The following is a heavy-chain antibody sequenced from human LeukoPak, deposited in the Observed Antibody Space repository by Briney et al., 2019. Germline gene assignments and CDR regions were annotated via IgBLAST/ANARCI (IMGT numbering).Heavy chain of an antibody. D-gene: IGHD3-16*02. CDR2: IIHSVIT. Sequence: SETLSLTCAVHGGSFSGYYWSSICQPPRKGVEWIGQIIHSVITNYNPSLKSRATISVDTSKNQFSLKLSSVTAADTAVYYCARGIRDYVWGSYRFQHWGQGTLVTVSS. J-gene: IGHJ1*01. CDR1: GGSFSGYY. CDR3: ARGIRDYVWGSYRFQH. V-gene: IGHV4-34*01.